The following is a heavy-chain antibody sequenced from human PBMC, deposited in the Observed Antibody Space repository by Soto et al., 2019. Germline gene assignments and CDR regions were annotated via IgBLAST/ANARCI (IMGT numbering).Heavy chain of an antibody. V-gene: IGHV3-23*01. J-gene: IGHJ4*02. CDR2: ISGSGGST. CDR3: AKATSFFYSSSWPDY. Sequence: GGSLRLSCAASGFTFSSYAMSWVRQAPGKGLEWVSAISGSGGSTYYADSVKGRFTISRDNSKNTLYLQMNSLRAEDTAVYYFAKATSFFYSSSWPDYWGQGTLVTVSS. D-gene: IGHD6-13*01. CDR1: GFTFSSYA.